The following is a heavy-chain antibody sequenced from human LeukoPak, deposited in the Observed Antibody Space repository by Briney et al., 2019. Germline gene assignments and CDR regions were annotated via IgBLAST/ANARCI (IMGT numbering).Heavy chain of an antibody. J-gene: IGHJ4*02. CDR2: INPSGGST. Sequence: ASVKVSCKASGYIFTDYYMHWVRQAPGQELGWMGRINPSGGSTSYAQKFQGRVTMTRDTSTSTVYMELSSLRSEDTAVYYCARDHAYYDSSGYLFHWGQGTLVTVSS. CDR1: GYIFTDYY. CDR3: ARDHAYYDSSGYLFH. V-gene: IGHV1-46*01. D-gene: IGHD3-22*01.